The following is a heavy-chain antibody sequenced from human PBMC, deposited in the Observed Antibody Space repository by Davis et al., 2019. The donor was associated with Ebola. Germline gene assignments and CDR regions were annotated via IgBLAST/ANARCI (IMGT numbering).Heavy chain of an antibody. J-gene: IGHJ4*02. CDR3: AHSIKDGSGWYWEVY. CDR1: GFSLSTSGVG. D-gene: IGHD6-19*01. Sequence: SGPTLVKPTQTLTLTCTFSGFSLSTSGVGVGWIRQPPGKALEWLALIYWNDDKRYSPSLKSRLTITKDTSKNQVVLTMTNMDPVDTATYYCAHSIKDGSGWYWEVYWGQGTLVTVSS. V-gene: IGHV2-5*01. CDR2: IYWNDDK.